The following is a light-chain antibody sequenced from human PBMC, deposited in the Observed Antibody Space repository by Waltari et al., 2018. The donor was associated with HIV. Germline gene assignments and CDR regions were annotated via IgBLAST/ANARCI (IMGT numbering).Light chain of an antibody. CDR3: QSYDRSLSGGV. CDR2: GNT. CDR1: RSTIGAGYD. V-gene: IGLV1-40*01. J-gene: IGLJ7*01. Sequence: QSVLTQPPSVSGAPGQTVTTPCTGSRSTIGAGYDLHWYQHLPGRAPKLLIYGNTNRPSGVPDRFSGSQSGTAASVVITGLQAEDEADYYCQSYDRSLSGGVFGGGTRLTVL.